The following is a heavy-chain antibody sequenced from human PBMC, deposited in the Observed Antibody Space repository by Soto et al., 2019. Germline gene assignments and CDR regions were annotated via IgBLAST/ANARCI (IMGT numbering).Heavy chain of an antibody. V-gene: IGHV4-39*01. J-gene: IGHJ6*02. CDR2: IYYSGST. D-gene: IGHD3-10*01. CDR3: ARRQVDVGGMDV. Sequence: QLQLQESGPGLVKPSETLSLTCTVSGGPISSSSYYWDWIRQPPGKGLEWIGSIYYSGSTYYNPSLKSRVTISVDTSKNQFSLKLSSVTAADTAVYYCARRQVDVGGMDVWGQGTTVTVSS. CDR1: GGPISSSSYY.